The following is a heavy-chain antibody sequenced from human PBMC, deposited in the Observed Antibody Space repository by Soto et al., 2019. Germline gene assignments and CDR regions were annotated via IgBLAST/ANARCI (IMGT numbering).Heavy chain of an antibody. J-gene: IGHJ4*02. CDR2: IRVYNGYT. CDR1: GYPFTSYG. Sequence: ASVKVSCKASGYPFTSYGISWVRQAPGQGLEWMGWIRVYNGYTNYAQKFQGRVTMTTDTSTSTAYMELRSLISDDTAVYYCARASDGYRSGWYVGYFDYWGQGTLVTVSS. CDR3: ARASDGYRSGWYVGYFDY. V-gene: IGHV1-18*04. D-gene: IGHD6-19*01.